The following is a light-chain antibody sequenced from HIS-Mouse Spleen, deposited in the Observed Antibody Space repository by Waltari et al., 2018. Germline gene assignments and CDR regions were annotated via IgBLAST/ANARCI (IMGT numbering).Light chain of an antibody. CDR3: QAWDSSTVV. CDR2: QDS. J-gene: IGLJ2*01. Sequence: SYELTQPPSVSVSPGQTASITCSGDTLGVNYACWDQQNPGQSPVLVIYQDSKRPSGIPERFSGSNSGNTATLTISGTQAMDEADYYCQAWDSSTVVFGGGTKLTVL. CDR1: TLGVNY. V-gene: IGLV3-1*01.